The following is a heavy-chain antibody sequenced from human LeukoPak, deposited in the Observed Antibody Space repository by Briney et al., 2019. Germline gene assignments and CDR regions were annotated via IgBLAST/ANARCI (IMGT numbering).Heavy chain of an antibody. D-gene: IGHD6-6*01. J-gene: IGHJ4*02. V-gene: IGHV1-18*01. CDR3: ARRGRGWSSSGYFDY. CDR1: GYTFTSYG. Sequence: ASVKVSCKASGYTFTSYGISWVRQAPGQGLEWMGWISAYNGKTNYAQKLQGRVTMTTDTSTSTAYMELGSLRSDDGAVYYCARRGRGWSSSGYFDYWGQGTLVTVSS. CDR2: ISAYNGKT.